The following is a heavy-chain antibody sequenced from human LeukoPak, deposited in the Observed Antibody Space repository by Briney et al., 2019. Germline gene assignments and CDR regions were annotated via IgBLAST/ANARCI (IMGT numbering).Heavy chain of an antibody. CDR2: IYYSGST. D-gene: IGHD2-21*01. V-gene: IGHV4-59*01. CDR1: GGSINSYY. CDR3: ARVVRIRHNTWFDP. J-gene: IGHJ5*02. Sequence: PSGPLSLPCPGPGGSINSYYWGWIRPPPGKGLGWVGYIYYSGSTNYNPSLKSRVTISVDTSKNQFSLKLSSVTAADTAVYYCARVVRIRHNTWFDPWGQGTLVTVSS.